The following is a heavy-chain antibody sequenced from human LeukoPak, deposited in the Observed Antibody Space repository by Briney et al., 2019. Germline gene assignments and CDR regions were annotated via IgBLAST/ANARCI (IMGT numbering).Heavy chain of an antibody. CDR1: GGSISSYF. Sequence: SETLSLTCTVSGGSISSYFWTWIRQPAGKGLEWIGRIYTSGITNYSPSLKSRLTMSVDTSKNQFSLNLSSVTAADTAVYYCARECSSSCPRGLDVWGQGTTVTVSS. J-gene: IGHJ6*02. V-gene: IGHV4-4*07. CDR3: ARECSSSCPRGLDV. D-gene: IGHD2-2*01. CDR2: IYTSGIT.